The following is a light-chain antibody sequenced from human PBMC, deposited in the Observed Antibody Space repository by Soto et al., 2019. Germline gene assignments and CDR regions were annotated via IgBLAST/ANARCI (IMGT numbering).Light chain of an antibody. CDR1: QGISNY. CDR2: GAT. Sequence: IQLTQSPSSLSASVGDRVTITCRASQGISNYLAWYQQKPGKTPRLLIYGATTLQSGVPSRFRGSGSGTDFALTISSLQPEDFAKYYCQQLKSYVTFGQGTRLEIK. CDR3: QQLKSYVT. J-gene: IGKJ5*01. V-gene: IGKV1-9*01.